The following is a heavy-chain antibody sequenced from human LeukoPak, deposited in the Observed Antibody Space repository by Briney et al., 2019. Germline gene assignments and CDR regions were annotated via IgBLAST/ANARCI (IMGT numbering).Heavy chain of an antibody. Sequence: ASVKVSCKASGGTFSSYAISWVRQAPGQGLKWMGGIIPIFGTANYAQKFQGRVTITADESTSTAYMELSSLRSEDTAVYYCAREGIPAAIDTSKYFQHWGQGTLVTVSS. J-gene: IGHJ1*01. CDR2: IIPIFGTA. CDR1: GGTFSSYA. CDR3: AREGIPAAIDTSKYFQH. D-gene: IGHD2-2*02. V-gene: IGHV1-69*13.